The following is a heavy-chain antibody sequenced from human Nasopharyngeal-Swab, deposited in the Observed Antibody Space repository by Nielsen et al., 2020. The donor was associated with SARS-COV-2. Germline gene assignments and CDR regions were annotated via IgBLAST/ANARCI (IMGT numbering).Heavy chain of an antibody. Sequence: GGSLRLSCAASGFTVSSNYMNWVRQAPGKGLEWVSSISSSSSYIYYADSVKGRFTISRDNAKNSLYLQMNSLRAEDTAVYYCARDECSSTSCNSYYYYGMDVWGQGTTVTVSS. CDR1: GFTVSSNY. CDR3: ARDECSSTSCNSYYYYGMDV. V-gene: IGHV3-21*01. CDR2: ISSSSSYI. D-gene: IGHD2-2*01. J-gene: IGHJ6*02.